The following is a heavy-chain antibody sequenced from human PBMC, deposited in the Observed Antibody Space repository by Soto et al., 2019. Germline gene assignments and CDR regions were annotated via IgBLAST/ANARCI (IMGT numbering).Heavy chain of an antibody. CDR2: IIPIFGTA. D-gene: IGHD3-3*01. CDR3: ERMRTIFGAVIEQYYYYGMDV. J-gene: IGHJ6*02. Sequence: GASVKVSCKASGGTLSSYAISWVRQAPGQGLEWMGGIIPIFGTANYAQKFQGRVTITADESTSTAYMELSSLRSEDTAVYCCERMRTIFGAVIEQYYYYGMDVWGQGSTVPVSS. V-gene: IGHV1-69*13. CDR1: GGTLSSYA.